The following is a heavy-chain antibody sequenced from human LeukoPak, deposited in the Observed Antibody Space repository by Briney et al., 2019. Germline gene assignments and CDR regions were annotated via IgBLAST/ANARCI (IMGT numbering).Heavy chain of an antibody. D-gene: IGHD6-19*01. CDR1: VGSISSYY. CDR3: ARNGKQWLGNWFDP. Sequence: SETLSLTCTVSVGSISSYYWSWIRQPPGKGLEWIGYIYYSGSTNYNPSLKSRVTISVDTSKNQFSLKLSSVTAADTAVYYCARNGKQWLGNWFDPWGQGTLVTVSS. V-gene: IGHV4-59*08. CDR2: IYYSGST. J-gene: IGHJ5*02.